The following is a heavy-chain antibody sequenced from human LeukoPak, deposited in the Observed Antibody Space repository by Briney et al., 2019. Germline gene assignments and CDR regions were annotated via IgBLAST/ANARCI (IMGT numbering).Heavy chain of an antibody. V-gene: IGHV1-24*01. Sequence: ASVKVPCKVSGYTLTELSMHWVRRAPGKGLEWMGGFDPEDGETIYAQKFQGRVTMTEDTSTDTAYMELSTLRSEDTAVYYCATLSTSYFDSSGYYSTFLDYWGQGTLVTVSS. D-gene: IGHD3-22*01. CDR3: ATLSTSYFDSSGYYSTFLDY. CDR1: GYTLTELS. J-gene: IGHJ4*02. CDR2: FDPEDGET.